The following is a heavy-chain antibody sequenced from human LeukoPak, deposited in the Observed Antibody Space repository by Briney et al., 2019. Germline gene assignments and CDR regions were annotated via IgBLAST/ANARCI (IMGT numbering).Heavy chain of an antibody. J-gene: IGHJ4*02. CDR3: ASLWNFDY. CDR1: VFTFSSPW. Sequence: PGGSLPLSRAASVFTFSSPWMRCVRQAPGKGRLWVSRINIDGSSTSYTDSAKGRVTVSRDNAKQTLYLQTDSTRAEDTAVYYCASLWNFDYWGQGTLVTVSS. V-gene: IGHV3-74*01. CDR2: INIDGSST. D-gene: IGHD3-10*01.